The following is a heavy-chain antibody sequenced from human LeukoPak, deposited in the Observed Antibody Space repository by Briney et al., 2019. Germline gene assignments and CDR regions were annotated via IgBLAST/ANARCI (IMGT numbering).Heavy chain of an antibody. CDR1: GYTFSSYY. J-gene: IGHJ4*02. CDR3: ARDNSGWSVDY. Sequence: ASVKVSCKASGYTFSSYYMHWVRQAPGQRLEWMGIISPSGDYTRYAQKLQGRVSMTLDTSTSTVYMELNSLESEDTAMYYCARDNSGWSVDYWGQGTLVTVTS. V-gene: IGHV1-46*04. CDR2: ISPSGDYT. D-gene: IGHD6-19*01.